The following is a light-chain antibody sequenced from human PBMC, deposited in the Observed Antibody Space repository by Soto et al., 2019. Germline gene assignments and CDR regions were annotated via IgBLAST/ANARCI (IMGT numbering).Light chain of an antibody. V-gene: IGKV3-11*01. CDR3: QHRSNWPLT. Sequence: EIVLTQSPATLSLSPGERATPSCRASQSVSSFLAWYQQKPGQAPRLLIYDASNRATGIPARFSGSGSGTDFTLTISGLEPEDFAVYYCQHRSNWPLTFGGGTKVEIK. CDR2: DAS. CDR1: QSVSSF. J-gene: IGKJ4*01.